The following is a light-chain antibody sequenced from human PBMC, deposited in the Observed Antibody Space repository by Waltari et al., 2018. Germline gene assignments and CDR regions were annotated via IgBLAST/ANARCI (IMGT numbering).Light chain of an antibody. Sequence: QSALTQPATVSGSPGQSITISCTGTSSDVVDYTYVSWYQQYPGTAPKVMIYHVSNRPSGVSDRFSGSKSANTASLTISGLQAEDEADYYCSSYTSSHTYVFGTGTKVTVL. CDR3: SSYTSSHTYV. V-gene: IGLV2-14*03. CDR2: HVS. J-gene: IGLJ1*01. CDR1: SSDVVDYTY.